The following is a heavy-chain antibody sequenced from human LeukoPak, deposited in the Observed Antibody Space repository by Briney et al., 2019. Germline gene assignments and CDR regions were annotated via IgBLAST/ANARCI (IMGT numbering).Heavy chain of an antibody. Sequence: SSETLSLTCTVSGGSISSSSYYWGWIRQPPGKGLEWIGSIYYSGSTYYNPSLKSRVTISVDTSKNQFSLKLSSVTAADTAVYYCARGGGPYRDNWFDPWGQGTLVTVSS. J-gene: IGHJ5*02. D-gene: IGHD2-2*01. V-gene: IGHV4-39*07. CDR3: ARGGGPYRDNWFDP. CDR2: IYYSGST. CDR1: GGSISSSSYY.